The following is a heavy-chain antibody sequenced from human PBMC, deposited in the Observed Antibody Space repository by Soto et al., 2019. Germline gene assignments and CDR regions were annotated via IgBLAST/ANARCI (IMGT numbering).Heavy chain of an antibody. J-gene: IGHJ4*02. Sequence: QVHLVQSGAEVKKPGASVKVSCEASGYTFTRYAIHWVRQAPGQGLEWMGWINAGNGNIKYSQKFQGRVTITRDTSANTAYMELSSLTSEDTAVYYCAKDQSGTTGWFGAKRLFDYWGQGTLVTVSS. V-gene: IGHV1-3*01. D-gene: IGHD3-10*01. CDR1: GYTFTRYA. CDR3: AKDQSGTTGWFGAKRLFDY. CDR2: INAGNGNI.